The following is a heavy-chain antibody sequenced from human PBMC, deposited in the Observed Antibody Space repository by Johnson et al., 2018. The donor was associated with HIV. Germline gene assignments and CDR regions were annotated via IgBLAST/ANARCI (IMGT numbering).Heavy chain of an antibody. Sequence: VQLVESGGGLVQPGGSLRLSCAASGFTVSSYGMHWVRQAPGKGLEWVAFIRYDGSNKYYAASVKGRFTISRDNSKNTLYLQMNSLRAEDTAVYYCASVHGIAVVDAFDIWGQGTMVTVSS. CDR1: GFTVSSYG. J-gene: IGHJ3*02. V-gene: IGHV3-30*02. CDR2: IRYDGSNK. CDR3: ASVHGIAVVDAFDI. D-gene: IGHD6-19*01.